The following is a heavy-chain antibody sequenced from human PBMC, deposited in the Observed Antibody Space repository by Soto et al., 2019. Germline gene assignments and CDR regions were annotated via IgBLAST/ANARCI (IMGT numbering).Heavy chain of an antibody. D-gene: IGHD6-19*01. CDR2: ISGSGGST. Sequence: EVQLLESGGGLVQPGGSLRLSCAASGFTFSSYAMSWVRQAPGKGLEWVSAISGSGGSTYYADSVKGRFTISRDNSKNTLYLQMNSVRAEGPAVYYCVTMQVAGWDYWGQGPLVTVSA. CDR3: VTMQVAGWDY. J-gene: IGHJ4*02. CDR1: GFTFSSYA. V-gene: IGHV3-23*01.